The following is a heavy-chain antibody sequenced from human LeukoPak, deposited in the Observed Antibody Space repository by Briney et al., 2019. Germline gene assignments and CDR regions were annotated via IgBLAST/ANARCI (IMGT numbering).Heavy chain of an antibody. D-gene: IGHD3-22*01. J-gene: IGHJ4*02. V-gene: IGHV3-48*03. CDR1: GFTFSSYE. CDR2: ISSSGSTI. Sequence: PGGSLRLSCAASGFTFSSYEINWVRQAPGKGLEWVSYISSSGSTIYYADSVKGRFTISRDNAKNSLYLQMNSLRAEDTAVYYCARGGHYYDSSGYYGGYWGQGTLVTVSS. CDR3: ARGGHYYDSSGYYGGY.